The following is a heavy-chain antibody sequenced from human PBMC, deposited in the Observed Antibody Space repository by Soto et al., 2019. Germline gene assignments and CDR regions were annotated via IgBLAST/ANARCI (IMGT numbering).Heavy chain of an antibody. CDR2: ISGSGGST. J-gene: IGHJ6*02. CDR3: AKSSLVSAAAGRKGSGMDV. Sequence: GGSLRLSCAASGFTFSSYAMGWVRQAPGKGLEWVSAISGSGGSTYYADSVKGRFTISRDNSKNTLYLQMNSLRAEDTAVYYCAKSSLVSAAAGRKGSGMDVWGRGTTVTVSS. V-gene: IGHV3-23*01. D-gene: IGHD6-13*01. CDR1: GFTFSSYA.